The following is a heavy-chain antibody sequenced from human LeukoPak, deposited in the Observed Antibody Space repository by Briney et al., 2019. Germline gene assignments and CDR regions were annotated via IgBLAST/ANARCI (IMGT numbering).Heavy chain of an antibody. CDR2: TYYRSKWYN. J-gene: IGHJ4*02. Sequence: SQTLSLTCAISGDSVSSNSAAWNWIRQSPSRGLEWLGRTYYRSKWYNDYAVSVKSRITIIPDTSKNQFSLQLNSVTPEDTAVYYCTRCIGSSRLFDRWGQGTLVTVSS. D-gene: IGHD6-6*01. V-gene: IGHV6-1*01. CDR1: GDSVSSNSAA. CDR3: TRCIGSSRLFDR.